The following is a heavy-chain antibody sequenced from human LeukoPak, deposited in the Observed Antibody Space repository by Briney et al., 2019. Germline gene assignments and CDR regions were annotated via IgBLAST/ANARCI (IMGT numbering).Heavy chain of an antibody. CDR3: ARDVGGTTIFDY. CDR1: GFTFSSYS. V-gene: IGHV3-48*04. CDR2: ISSRSSTI. J-gene: IGHJ4*02. D-gene: IGHD1-26*01. Sequence: GGSLRLSCAASGFTFSSYSMNWVRQAPGKGLEWVSYISSRSSTIYYADSVKGRFTISRDNAKNSLYLQMNSLRAEDTAVYYCARDVGGTTIFDYWGQGTLVTVSS.